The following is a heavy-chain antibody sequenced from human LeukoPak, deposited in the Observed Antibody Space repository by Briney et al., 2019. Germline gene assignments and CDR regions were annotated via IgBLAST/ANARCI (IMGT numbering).Heavy chain of an antibody. CDR3: AKQPRQCGADCFSLLDS. J-gene: IGHJ4*02. Sequence: GGSLRLSCAASGFTFSSYSMSWVRQAPGKGLEWVSLINDSGGRTYYADSVKGRFTISRDNSKNTLYLQMNSLRSAENRVFYCAKQPRQCGADCFSLLDSWGQGTLVTVSS. CDR1: GFTFSSYS. V-gene: IGHV3-23*01. D-gene: IGHD2-21*02. CDR2: INDSGGRT.